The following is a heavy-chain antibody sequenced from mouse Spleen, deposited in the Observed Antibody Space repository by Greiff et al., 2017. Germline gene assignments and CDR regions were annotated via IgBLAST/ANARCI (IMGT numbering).Heavy chain of an antibody. D-gene: IGHD1-1*02. CDR3: ARPLYYYDGTAWFAY. CDR1: GYTFTDYN. Sequence: EVQLVESGPELVKPGASVKIPCKASGYTFTDYNMDWVKQSHGKSLEWIGDINPNNGGTIYNQKFKGKATLTVDKSSSTAYMELRSLTSEDTAVYYCARPLYYYDGTAWFAYWGQGTLVTVSA. V-gene: IGHV1-18*01. J-gene: IGHJ3*01. CDR2: INPNNGGT.